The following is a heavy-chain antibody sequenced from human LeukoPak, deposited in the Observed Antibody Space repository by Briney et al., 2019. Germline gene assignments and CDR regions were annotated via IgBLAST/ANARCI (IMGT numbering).Heavy chain of an antibody. CDR3: ARGRYSYGWNDS. CDR2: ISDSGST. CDR1: GGSIGTSAYY. J-gene: IGHJ5*01. D-gene: IGHD3-16*02. Sequence: PSQTLSLTCTVSGGSIGTSAYYWNWIRQHPGKGLEWIGLISDSGSTLYNPSLKSRVTISSDTSKDQFSLKLTSATAADMAVYYCARGRYSYGWNDSWGQGTLVIVSS. V-gene: IGHV4-31*03.